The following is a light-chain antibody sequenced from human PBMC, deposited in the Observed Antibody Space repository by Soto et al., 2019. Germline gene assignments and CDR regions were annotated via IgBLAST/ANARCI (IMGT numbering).Light chain of an antibody. CDR2: GAS. CDR3: QQYNNWPLT. J-gene: IGKJ5*01. V-gene: IGKV3-15*01. CDR1: QSVSSN. Sequence: EIVMTQAPATPSVSPGERATPSCRASQSVSSNLAWYQQKPGQAPRLLIYGASSRATGIPVRFSGSGSGTEFTLTISSLQSEDFAVYYCQQYNNWPLTFGQGTRLEIK.